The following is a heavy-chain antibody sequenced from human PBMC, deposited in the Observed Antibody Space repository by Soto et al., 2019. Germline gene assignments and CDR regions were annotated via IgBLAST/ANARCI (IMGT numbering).Heavy chain of an antibody. CDR1: GFTFSSSW. V-gene: IGHV3-7*01. CDR2: IKEDGSEK. Sequence: EVQLVESGGDLVQPGGSLRLSCAASGFTFSSSWMRWVRQAPGKGLEWVANIKEDGSEKYYVDSVKGRFTITRDNAKNSLYLQVNSLRAEDTAVYYCARSRIAMTWGQGTMVIVSS. J-gene: IGHJ3*01. D-gene: IGHD3-22*01. CDR3: ARSRIAMT.